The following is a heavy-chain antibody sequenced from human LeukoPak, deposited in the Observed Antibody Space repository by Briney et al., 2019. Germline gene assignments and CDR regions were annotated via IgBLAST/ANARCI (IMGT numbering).Heavy chain of an antibody. Sequence: GGSLRLSCAASGFIFSDYYMTWLRQAPGKGLEWVSYITSGSTIYYADSVKGRFTISRDNAKNSLYLQVNSLRAEDTAVYYCARERPGYGDYDYWGQGTLVTVSS. D-gene: IGHD4-17*01. CDR1: GFIFSDYY. J-gene: IGHJ4*02. CDR2: ITSGSTI. CDR3: ARERPGYGDYDY. V-gene: IGHV3-11*01.